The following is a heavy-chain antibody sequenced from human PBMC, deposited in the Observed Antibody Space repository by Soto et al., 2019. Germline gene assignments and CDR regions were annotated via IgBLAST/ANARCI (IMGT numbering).Heavy chain of an antibody. V-gene: IGHV3-72*01. Sequence: PGGSLRLSCVTSGFTFSDHYMDWVRQAPGKGLEWVGRIRNKAKSYTTDYAASVKGRFTISRDDSKNSLYLQMNSLKTEDTAVYYCARAPDYYDTSGYYYEPQGAAFDIWGQGTMVTVSS. J-gene: IGHJ3*02. CDR3: ARAPDYYDTSGYYYEPQGAAFDI. CDR2: IRNKAKSYTT. D-gene: IGHD3-22*01. CDR1: GFTFSDHY.